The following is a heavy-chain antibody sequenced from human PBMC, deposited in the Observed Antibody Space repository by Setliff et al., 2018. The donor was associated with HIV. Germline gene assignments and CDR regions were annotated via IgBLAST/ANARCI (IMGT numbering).Heavy chain of an antibody. D-gene: IGHD2-15*01. J-gene: IGHJ5*02. CDR1: GGSLQGYY. CDR3: VRSIHGGGGEPFDT. CDR2: IYYVRWS. V-gene: IGHV4-4*07. Sequence: SETLSLTCSVSGGSLQGYYWSWIRQPAGKGLQWIGRIYYVRWSKYNPSLEDRVTMSVDTSNNQFSLSLTSVTAADTAVYYCVRSIHGGGGEPFDTWGQGILVTVSS.